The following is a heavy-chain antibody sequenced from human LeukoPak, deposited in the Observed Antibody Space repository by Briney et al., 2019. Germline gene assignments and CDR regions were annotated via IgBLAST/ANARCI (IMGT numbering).Heavy chain of an antibody. Sequence: GGSLRLSCAASGFTFSSYWMHWVRQAPGKGLVWASRINSDGSSTTYADSVKGRFTISRDNAKNTLYLQMNSLRAEDTAVYYCARDGGSSGSLYYYMDVWGKGTTVTVSS. CDR2: INSDGSST. D-gene: IGHD3-10*01. J-gene: IGHJ6*03. CDR1: GFTFSSYW. V-gene: IGHV3-74*01. CDR3: ARDGGSSGSLYYYMDV.